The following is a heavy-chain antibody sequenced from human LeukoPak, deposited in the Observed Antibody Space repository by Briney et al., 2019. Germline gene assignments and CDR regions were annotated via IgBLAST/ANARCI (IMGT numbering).Heavy chain of an antibody. CDR3: ARPPTPFSMMVVIDL. J-gene: IGHJ3*01. D-gene: IGHD3-22*01. CDR2: FDPEDGET. CDR1: GYTLTELS. V-gene: IGHV1-24*01. Sequence: ASVKVSCKVSGYTLTELSMHWVRQAPGKGLEWMGGFDPEDGETVYAQKFQGRVTMTEDTSTDTAYMELSSLRSEDTAVYYCARPPTPFSMMVVIDLWGQGTMVTVTS.